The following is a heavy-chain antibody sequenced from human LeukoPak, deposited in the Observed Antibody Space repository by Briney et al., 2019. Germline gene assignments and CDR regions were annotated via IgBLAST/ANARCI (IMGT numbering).Heavy chain of an antibody. D-gene: IGHD1-26*01. CDR2: ISYDGSNK. CDR1: GFTFSSYG. V-gene: IGHV3-30*18. CDR3: AKQKDTVRATRYIDY. Sequence: GGSLRLSCAASGFTFSSYGIRWVRQAPGKGLEWVAVISYDGSNKYYADSVKGRFTISRDNSKNTLYLQMNSLRAEDTAVYYCAKQKDTVRATRYIDYWGQGTLVTVSS. J-gene: IGHJ4*02.